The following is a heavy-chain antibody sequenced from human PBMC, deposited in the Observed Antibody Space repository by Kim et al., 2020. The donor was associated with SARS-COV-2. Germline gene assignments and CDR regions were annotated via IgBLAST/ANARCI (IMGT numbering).Heavy chain of an antibody. CDR3: ARGGAVLRLLEWLSSYFDY. Sequence: ASVKVSCKPSGYTFSNYAMHWVRQAPGQRLEWMGWINAGSGNTEYSQKFQGRLIITRDTSASTAYMELSSLRSEDTAVYYCARGGAVLRLLEWLSSYFDY. J-gene: IGHJ4*01. V-gene: IGHV1-3*01. CDR1: GYTFSNYA. CDR2: INAGSGNT. D-gene: IGHD3-3*01.